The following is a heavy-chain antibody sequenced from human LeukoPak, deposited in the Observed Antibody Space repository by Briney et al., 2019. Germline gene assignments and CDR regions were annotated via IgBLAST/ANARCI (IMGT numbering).Heavy chain of an antibody. Sequence: GGSLRLSCAASGVTLSSYAMSWARQAPGKGLEWVSGISSSGSGGNTYYTDSVKGRFTISRDNAKNTLYLQMNSLRAEDTAVYFCVNGYTYGQYWGQGTLVTVSS. D-gene: IGHD5-18*01. CDR3: VNGYTYGQY. J-gene: IGHJ4*02. CDR1: GVTLSSYA. CDR2: ISSSGSGGNT. V-gene: IGHV3-23*01.